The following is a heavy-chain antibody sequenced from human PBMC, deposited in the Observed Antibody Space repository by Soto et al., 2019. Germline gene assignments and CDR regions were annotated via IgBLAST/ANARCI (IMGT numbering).Heavy chain of an antibody. CDR2: VYYTGST. CDR3: ARSVAVPGAHIDY. CDR1: GGSVSVSY. V-gene: IGHV4-59*02. D-gene: IGHD6-19*01. J-gene: IGHJ4*02. Sequence: SETLSLTCSVPGGSVSVSYWSWIRQSPGKGLEWLGYVYYTGSTNYSPSLRSRVSISVDTSKNEFSLRPSSVTAADTAVYFRARSVAVPGAHIDYWGQGTQVTVS.